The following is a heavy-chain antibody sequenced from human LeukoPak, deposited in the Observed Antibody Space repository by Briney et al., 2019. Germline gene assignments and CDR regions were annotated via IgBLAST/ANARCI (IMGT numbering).Heavy chain of an antibody. Sequence: PGGSLRLSCAASGFTFSSYSMNWVRQAPGKGLEWVSSIGSSSSYIYYADSVKGRFTISRDNAKNSLYLQMNSLRAEDTAVYYCARDLFFDYWGQGTLVTVSS. CDR3: ARDLFFDY. J-gene: IGHJ4*02. CDR1: GFTFSSYS. D-gene: IGHD3-3*01. CDR2: IGSSSSYI. V-gene: IGHV3-21*01.